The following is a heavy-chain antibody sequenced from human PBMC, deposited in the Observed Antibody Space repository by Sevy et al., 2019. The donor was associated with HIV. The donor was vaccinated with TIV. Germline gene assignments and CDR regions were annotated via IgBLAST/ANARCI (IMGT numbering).Heavy chain of an antibody. V-gene: IGHV3-21*01. CDR2: ISGLSNYI. CDR3: ARANYDLPDYYAMDV. J-gene: IGHJ6*02. Sequence: GGSLRLSCAASGFTFSSYSMNWVRQAPGKGLEWVSFISGLSNYIYYADSVKGRFTISRDNAKNSVYLQMNSLRAEDTAVYYCARANYDLPDYYAMDVRGQGTTVTVSS. CDR1: GFTFSSYS. D-gene: IGHD3-22*01.